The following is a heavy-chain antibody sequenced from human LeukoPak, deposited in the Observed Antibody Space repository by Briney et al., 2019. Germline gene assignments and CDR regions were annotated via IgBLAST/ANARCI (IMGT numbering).Heavy chain of an antibody. Sequence: GGSLRHSCAASGFTFSSYGMHWVRQAPGKGLEYVSPISSTGDSTYYADSVKGRFTISRDNSKNTLYLQMSSLRDEDTAVYYGVKDRDSSGWGAFDIWGQGKMVSVSS. V-gene: IGHV3-64D*06. J-gene: IGHJ3*02. CDR1: GFTFSSYG. D-gene: IGHD6-19*01. CDR2: ISSTGDST. CDR3: VKDRDSSGWGAFDI.